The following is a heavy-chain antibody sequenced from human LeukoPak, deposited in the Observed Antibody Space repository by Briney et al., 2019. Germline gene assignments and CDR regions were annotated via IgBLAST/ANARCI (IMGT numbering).Heavy chain of an antibody. J-gene: IGHJ4*02. V-gene: IGHV1-2*02. CDR2: INSNSGDT. D-gene: IGHD2-15*01. CDR3: AGEYCSGGTCRQGFDY. CDR1: GYTFTGYY. Sequence: GASVKVSCKASGYTFTGYYMHWVRQAPGQGLEYMGWINSNSGDTNHAQNFQGRVTLTRDTSISTAYMELSSLRSDDSALYYCAGEYCSGGTCRQGFDYWGQGTLVTVSS.